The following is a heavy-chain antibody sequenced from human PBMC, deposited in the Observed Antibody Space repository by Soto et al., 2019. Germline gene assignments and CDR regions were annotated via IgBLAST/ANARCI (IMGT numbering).Heavy chain of an antibody. CDR1: GFTFSSYA. CDR3: ARRGSSSYFDY. CDR2: ISGSGGST. V-gene: IGHV3-23*01. Sequence: EVQLLESGGGLVQPGGSLRLSCAASGFTFSSYAMRWVRQAPGKGLEWVSAISGSGGSTYNADSVKGRFTISRDNSKNTLYLQMNSLRAEDTAVYYWARRGSSSYFDYCGQGTRVTVSS. D-gene: IGHD6-13*01. J-gene: IGHJ4*02.